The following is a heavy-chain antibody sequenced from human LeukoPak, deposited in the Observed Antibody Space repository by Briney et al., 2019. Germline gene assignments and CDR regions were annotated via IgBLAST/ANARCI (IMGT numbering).Heavy chain of an antibody. D-gene: IGHD3-22*01. CDR3: ARDRAGYYDSSTLPLDAFDI. V-gene: IGHV4-59*01. Sequence: PSETLSLTCTVSGGSISSYYWSWIRQPPGKGLEWIGYIYYSGSTNYNPSLKSRVTISVDTSKNQFSLKLSSVTAADTAVYYCARDRAGYYDSSTLPLDAFDIWGQGAMVTVSS. CDR1: GGSISSYY. J-gene: IGHJ3*02. CDR2: IYYSGST.